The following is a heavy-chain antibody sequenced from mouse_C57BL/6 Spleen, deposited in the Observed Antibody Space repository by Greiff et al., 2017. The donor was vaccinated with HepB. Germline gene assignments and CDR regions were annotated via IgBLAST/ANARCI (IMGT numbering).Heavy chain of an antibody. CDR2: IDPSDSYT. V-gene: IGHV1-50*01. CDR3: ARDPLYFDV. Sequence: QVQLQQPGAELVKPGASVKLSCKASGYTFTSYWMQWVKQRPGQGLEWIGEIDPSDSYTNYNQKFKGKATLTVDTSSSTAYMQLSSLTSEDAAVYYCARDPLYFDVWGTGTTVTVSS. CDR1: GYTFTSYW. J-gene: IGHJ1*03.